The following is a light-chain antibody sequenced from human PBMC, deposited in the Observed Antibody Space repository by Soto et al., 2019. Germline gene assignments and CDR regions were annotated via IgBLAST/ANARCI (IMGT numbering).Light chain of an antibody. Sequence: EIVLTQSPGTLSLSPGERATLSCRASQSVSSRYLAGYQQRPGQAPRLLIYGASSRATGIPDRFSGSGSGTDFTLTISRLEPEDFAVYYCQQYANSPPTFGQWTKVEIK. CDR1: QSVSSRY. CDR2: GAS. V-gene: IGKV3-20*01. J-gene: IGKJ1*01. CDR3: QQYANSPPT.